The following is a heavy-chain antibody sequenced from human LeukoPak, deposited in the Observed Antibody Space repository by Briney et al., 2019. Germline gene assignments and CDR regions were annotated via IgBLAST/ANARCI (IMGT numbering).Heavy chain of an antibody. V-gene: IGHV1-2*02. Sequence: ASVKVSCKASGYTFTGYYMHWVRQAPGQGLEWMGWINPNSGGTSYAQKFQGRVTMTRDTSISTAYMELSRLRSDDTAVYYCARDSSGFYYGYNWFDTWGQGTLVTVSS. D-gene: IGHD3-22*01. CDR2: INPNSGGT. CDR3: ARDSSGFYYGYNWFDT. J-gene: IGHJ5*02. CDR1: GYTFTGYY.